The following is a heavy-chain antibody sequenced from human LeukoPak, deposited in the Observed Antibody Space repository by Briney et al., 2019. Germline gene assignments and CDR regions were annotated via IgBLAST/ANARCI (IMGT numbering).Heavy chain of an antibody. Sequence: GGSLRLSCAASGFTFSDYYTGWIRQAPGKGLEWVSYISGTSTYTNYADSVKGRFTISRDNAKNSLYLQMNSLRAEDTAVYYCARDISYCGGDCAPYYFDYWGQGTLVTVSS. CDR1: GFTFSDYY. CDR2: ISGTSTYT. D-gene: IGHD2-21*02. V-gene: IGHV3-11*05. CDR3: ARDISYCGGDCAPYYFDY. J-gene: IGHJ4*02.